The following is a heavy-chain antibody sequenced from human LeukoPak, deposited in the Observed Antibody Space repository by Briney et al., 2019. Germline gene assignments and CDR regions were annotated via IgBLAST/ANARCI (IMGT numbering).Heavy chain of an antibody. J-gene: IGHJ4*02. Sequence: ASVKVSCKASGGTFSSYAISLVRQSPGQGLEWMGGIIPIFGTANYAQKFQGRVTITADKSTSTAYMELSSLRSEDTAVYSCAYSLWLLTNYYFDYWGQGTLVTVSS. CDR1: GGTFSSYA. CDR2: IIPIFGTA. V-gene: IGHV1-69*06. D-gene: IGHD5-18*01. CDR3: AYSLWLLTNYYFDY.